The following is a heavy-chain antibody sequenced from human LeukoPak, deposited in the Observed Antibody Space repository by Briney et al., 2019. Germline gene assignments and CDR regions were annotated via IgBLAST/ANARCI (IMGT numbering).Heavy chain of an antibody. CDR3: ARLRVSGSNLYYFDY. D-gene: IGHD3-10*01. J-gene: IGHJ4*02. V-gene: IGHV4-4*09. CDR1: NGSISSYH. CDR2: ILTSGTT. Sequence: SETLSLTCTVSNGSISSYHWSWVRQPPGEGLEWIGYILTSGTTNYNPSLKSRLTISVDTSKNQFTLKLSSVTAADTAVYYCARLRVSGSNLYYFDYWGQGTLVTVSS.